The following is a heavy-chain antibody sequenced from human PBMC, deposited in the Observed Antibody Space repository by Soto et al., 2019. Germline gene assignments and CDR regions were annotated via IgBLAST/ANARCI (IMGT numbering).Heavy chain of an antibody. CDR1: GGSFNYYY. Sequence: SETLSLTCGVYGGSFNYYYWNWIRQPPGKGLEWIGEINHSGITNYNPSLKSRVTISVDTSKNQFSLRLSSVTAADTAVYYCAREGPRRFDPWGQGTLVTVSS. CDR3: AREGPRRFDP. J-gene: IGHJ5*02. V-gene: IGHV4-34*01. CDR2: INHSGIT.